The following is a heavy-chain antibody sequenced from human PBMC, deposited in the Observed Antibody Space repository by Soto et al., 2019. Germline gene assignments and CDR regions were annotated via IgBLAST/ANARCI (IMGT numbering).Heavy chain of an antibody. V-gene: IGHV6-1*01. Sequence: QVQLQQSGPGLVKPSQTLSLTCAISGDSVSSNSAAWNWIRQSPSIGLEWLGRTYYRSKWYNDYAVSVKSRITINPDTTKNQFSLQLNSVTPEDTAVYYCAREREYSSSMYYYYYMDVWGKGTTVTVSS. CDR1: GDSVSSNSAA. J-gene: IGHJ6*03. CDR2: TYYRSKWYN. D-gene: IGHD6-6*01. CDR3: AREREYSSSMYYYYYMDV.